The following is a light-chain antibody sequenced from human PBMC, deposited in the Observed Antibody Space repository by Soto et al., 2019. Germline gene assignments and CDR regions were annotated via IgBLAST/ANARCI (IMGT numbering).Light chain of an antibody. Sequence: AIQMTQSPSSLSASVVDRVTITCRASQVIRNDLGWYQQKPGKAPKLLIYGASNLPSGVTSRFSGSGSGTDFTLTITSLQPKDFATYYCLHDHNYPWTFGQGTKVDIK. CDR1: QVIRND. CDR3: LHDHNYPWT. J-gene: IGKJ1*01. CDR2: GAS. V-gene: IGKV1-6*01.